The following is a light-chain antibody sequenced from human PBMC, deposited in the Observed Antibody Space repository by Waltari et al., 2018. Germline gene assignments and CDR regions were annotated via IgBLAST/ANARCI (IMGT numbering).Light chain of an antibody. CDR3: QQSYSTPYT. Sequence: DIQMTQSPSTLSASVGDRVTMTCRASQSVNRWLAWYQQKPGRAPKLLIYKASTLESGVPSRFSGSGSETQFSLTISSLQPEDFATYYCQQSYSTPYTFGQGTKLEIK. J-gene: IGKJ2*01. CDR1: QSVNRW. CDR2: KAS. V-gene: IGKV1-5*03.